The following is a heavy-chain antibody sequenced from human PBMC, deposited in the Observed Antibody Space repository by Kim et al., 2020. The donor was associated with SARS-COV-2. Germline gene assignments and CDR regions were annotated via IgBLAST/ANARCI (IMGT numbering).Heavy chain of an antibody. Sequence: SETLSLTCTVSGGSISSYYWSWIRQPPGKGLEWIGYIYYSGSTNYNPSLKSRVTISVDTSKNQFSLKLSSVTAADTAVYYCARWFGELASWFDPWGQGTLVTVSS. V-gene: IGHV4-59*13. CDR3: ARWFGELASWFDP. CDR2: IYYSGST. CDR1: GGSISSYY. J-gene: IGHJ5*02. D-gene: IGHD3-10*01.